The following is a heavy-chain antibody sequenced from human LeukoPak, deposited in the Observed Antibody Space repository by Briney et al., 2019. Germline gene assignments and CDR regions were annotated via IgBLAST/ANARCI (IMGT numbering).Heavy chain of an antibody. J-gene: IGHJ5*01. D-gene: IGHD1-26*01. V-gene: IGHV3-74*01. CDR3: VRDWDHFDFDS. CDR2: IKGDGSHT. CDR1: GFTFRDYW. Sequence: GSLRLSCAASGFTFRDYWMHWLRQAPGKGLVWVSRIKGDGSHTIYADSVKGRFTISRDNAKNTLYLQMKSLRVEDTALYYCVRDWDHFDFDSWGQGTLVTVSS.